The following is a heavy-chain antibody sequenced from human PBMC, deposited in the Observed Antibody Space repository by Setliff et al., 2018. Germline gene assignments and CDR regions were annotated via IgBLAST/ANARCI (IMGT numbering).Heavy chain of an antibody. CDR3: ARGYSSSWQSRMGFDP. J-gene: IGHJ5*02. V-gene: IGHV1-18*01. CDR1: GYTFTSYG. D-gene: IGHD6-13*01. CDR2: ISAYNGNT. Sequence: ASVQVSCKASGYTFTSYGISWVRQAPGQGLEWMGWISAYNGNTNYAQKLQGRVTMTTDTSTSTAYMELRSLRSDGTAVYYCARGYSSSWQSRMGFDPWGQGTLVTVSS.